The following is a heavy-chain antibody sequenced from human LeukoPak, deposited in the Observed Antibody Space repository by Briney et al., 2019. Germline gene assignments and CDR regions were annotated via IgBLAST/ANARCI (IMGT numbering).Heavy chain of an antibody. V-gene: IGHV3-7*01. D-gene: IGHD2-15*01. Sequence: GGSLRLSCAASGFTFSSYWMSWVGQAPGKGLERVANIKVDGSQKYYVDSVKGRFTISRDNAKNSLYLQVNSLRAEDAAVYYCARLGYPWYFDYWGQGTLVTVSS. CDR1: GFTFSSYW. CDR2: IKVDGSQK. CDR3: ARLGYPWYFDY. J-gene: IGHJ4*02.